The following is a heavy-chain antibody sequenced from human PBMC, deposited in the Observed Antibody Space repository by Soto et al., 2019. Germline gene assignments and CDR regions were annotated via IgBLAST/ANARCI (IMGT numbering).Heavy chain of an antibody. CDR3: ARPISSGWYHTSMDV. D-gene: IGHD6-19*01. CDR2: IVPIFGTT. V-gene: IGHV1-69*13. Sequence: SVKVSCKVSGGVFRRYAISWVRQAPGQGLEWLGGIVPIFGTTNYAQKFQGRVTIVADESTSTAYMELSSLRSEDTAVYYCARPISSGWYHTSMDVWGQGTTVTVSS. CDR1: GGVFRRYA. J-gene: IGHJ6*02.